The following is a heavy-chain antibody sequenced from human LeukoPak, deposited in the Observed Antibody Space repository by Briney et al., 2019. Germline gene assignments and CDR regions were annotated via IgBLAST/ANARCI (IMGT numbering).Heavy chain of an antibody. D-gene: IGHD3-16*01. V-gene: IGHV4-59*11. J-gene: IGHJ6*02. CDR1: GGSISGHY. CDR2: IHYSGRP. Sequence: SETLSLTCTVSGGSISGHYWTWIRQPPGKGLEWIGQIHYSGRPDYNPPLNSRVTISVDTSKNQLSLKVTSVTGADTAVYYCARFGVDYDMDVWGQGTTVTVSS. CDR3: ARFGVDYDMDV.